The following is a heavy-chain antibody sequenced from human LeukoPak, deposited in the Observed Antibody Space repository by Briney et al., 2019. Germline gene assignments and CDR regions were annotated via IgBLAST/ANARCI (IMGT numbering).Heavy chain of an antibody. CDR3: ATLHVPFDY. CDR2: IYYSGGT. CDR1: GGSFSGYY. Sequence: SETLSLTCAVYGGSFSGYYWSWIRQPPGKGLEWIGSIYYSGGTYYNPSLKSRVTISVDTSKNQFSLKLSSVTAADTAVYYCATLHVPFDYWGQGTLVTVSS. V-gene: IGHV4-34*01. D-gene: IGHD4-11*01. J-gene: IGHJ4*02.